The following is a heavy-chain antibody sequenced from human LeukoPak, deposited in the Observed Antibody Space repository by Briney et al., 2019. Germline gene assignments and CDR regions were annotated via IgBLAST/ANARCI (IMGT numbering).Heavy chain of an antibody. CDR2: IRGSGGST. J-gene: IGHJ6*03. D-gene: IGHD3-22*01. CDR1: GFTFSSYG. Sequence: PGGSLRLSCAASGFTFSSYGMSWVRQAPGKGLEWVSAIRGSGGSTYYADSVKGRFTISRDNSKNTLYLQMNSLRAEDTAVYYCAKDGTHYYDSSHMDAWGKGTTVTISS. V-gene: IGHV3-23*01. CDR3: AKDGTHYYDSSHMDA.